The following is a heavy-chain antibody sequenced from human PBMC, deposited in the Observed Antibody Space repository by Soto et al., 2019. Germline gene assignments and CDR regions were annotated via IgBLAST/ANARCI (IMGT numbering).Heavy chain of an antibody. Sequence: QVQLVQSGAEMKKPGASVKVSCKASGYTFTSYGISWVRQAPGQGLEWMGWISAYNGNTNYAQKLQGRVTMTTDTSTSTAYMELRSLRSDDTAVYYCARDFPYYDSSGYYQDYYYYGMDVWGQGTTVTVSS. CDR3: ARDFPYYDSSGYYQDYYYYGMDV. V-gene: IGHV1-18*01. CDR2: ISAYNGNT. J-gene: IGHJ6*02. D-gene: IGHD3-22*01. CDR1: GYTFTSYG.